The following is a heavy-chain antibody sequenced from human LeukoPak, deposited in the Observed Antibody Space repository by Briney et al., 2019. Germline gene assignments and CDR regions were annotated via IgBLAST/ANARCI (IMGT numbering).Heavy chain of an antibody. J-gene: IGHJ3*02. D-gene: IGHD3-22*01. CDR2: IYYSGST. CDR1: GGSISSGGYY. CDR3: ARVGYDSSGYFHDAFDI. V-gene: IGHV4-31*03. Sequence: SQTLSLTCTVSGGSISSGGYYWSWIRQHPGKGLEWIGYIYYSGSTYYNPSLKSRVTISVDTSKNQFSLKLSSVTAADTAVYYCARVGYDSSGYFHDAFDIWGQGTMVTVSS.